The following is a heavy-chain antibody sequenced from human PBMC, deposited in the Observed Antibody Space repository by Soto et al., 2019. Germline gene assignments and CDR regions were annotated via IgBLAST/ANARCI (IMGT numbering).Heavy chain of an antibody. CDR3: VRRHVSATGIDWFDL. V-gene: IGHV1-3*01. Sequence: ASVKVSCKASGYTFTSYGIHWVRQAPGQRLEWMGWINAANGDTKYSPKFQGRVTITRDTSASTAYMELSSLRSEDTAVYYCVRRHVSATGIDWFDLWGQGTLVTSPQ. CDR1: GYTFTSYG. D-gene: IGHD6-13*01. CDR2: INAANGDT. J-gene: IGHJ5*02.